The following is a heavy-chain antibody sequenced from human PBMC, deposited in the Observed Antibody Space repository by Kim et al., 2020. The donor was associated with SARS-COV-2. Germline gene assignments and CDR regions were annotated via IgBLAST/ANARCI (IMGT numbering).Heavy chain of an antibody. CDR3: AREARSGPPDY. Sequence: SETLSLTCTVSGGSISSGGYYWSWIRQHPGKGLEWIGYIYYSGSTYYNPSLKSRVTISVDTSKNQFSLKLSSVTAADTAVYYCAREARSGPPDYWGQGTLVTVSS. CDR1: GGSISSGGYY. D-gene: IGHD2-15*01. CDR2: IYYSGST. J-gene: IGHJ4*02. V-gene: IGHV4-31*03.